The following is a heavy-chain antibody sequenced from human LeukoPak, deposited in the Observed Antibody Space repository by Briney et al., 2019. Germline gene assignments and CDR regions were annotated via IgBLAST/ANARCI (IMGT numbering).Heavy chain of an antibody. V-gene: IGHV3-23*01. D-gene: IGHD5-12*01. Sequence: GGSLRLSCAASRFTFNSYAMSWVRQAPGKGLEWVSVIGGSNGITFYVGSVKGRFTISRDNSKDTLYPQMNSLRAEDTAVYYCARNENSGWGYFDYWGQGTLVTVSS. CDR2: IGGSNGIT. CDR1: RFTFNSYA. J-gene: IGHJ4*02. CDR3: ARNENSGWGYFDY.